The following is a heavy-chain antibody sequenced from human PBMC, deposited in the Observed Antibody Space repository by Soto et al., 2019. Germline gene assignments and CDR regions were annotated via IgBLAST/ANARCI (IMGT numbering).Heavy chain of an antibody. CDR1: GFTVSSNY. D-gene: IGHD2-2*01. CDR3: ASEQSNVPAALYYYYYYMDV. V-gene: IGHV3-66*01. J-gene: IGHJ6*03. Sequence: GGSLRLSCAASGFTVSSNYMSWVRQAPGKGLEWVSVIYSGGSTYYADSVKGRFTISRDNSKNTLYLQMNSLRAEDTAVYYCASEQSNVPAALYYYYYYMDVWGKGTTVTVSS. CDR2: IYSGGST.